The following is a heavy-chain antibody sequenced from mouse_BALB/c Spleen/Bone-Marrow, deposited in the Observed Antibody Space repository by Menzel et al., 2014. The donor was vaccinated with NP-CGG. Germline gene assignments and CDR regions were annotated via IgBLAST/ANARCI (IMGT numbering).Heavy chain of an antibody. CDR1: GYAFTNYL. Sequence: QVQLQQSGAELVRPGTSVEVSCKASGYAFTNYLIEWVKQRPGQGLEWIGVINPGSGGSNNNEKFKGKATLTADKSSSTAYMQLSSLTSDDSAVYFCARSTTVKDYFDYWGQGTTLTVSS. V-gene: IGHV1-54*01. J-gene: IGHJ2*01. D-gene: IGHD1-1*01. CDR3: ARSTTVKDYFDY. CDR2: INPGSGGS.